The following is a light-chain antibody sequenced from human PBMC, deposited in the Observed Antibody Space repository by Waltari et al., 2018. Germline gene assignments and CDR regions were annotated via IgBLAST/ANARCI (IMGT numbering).Light chain of an antibody. Sequence: EIVLTQSPATLSLSPGERATLSCRASQSVSVYLAWYQQKPGQAPRLLISDASNRATGIPARFSGSGSGTDFTLTISSLEPEDFAVYFCQQRSNCPLTFGGGTKVEIK. CDR3: QQRSNCPLT. V-gene: IGKV3-11*01. CDR1: QSVSVY. J-gene: IGKJ4*01. CDR2: DAS.